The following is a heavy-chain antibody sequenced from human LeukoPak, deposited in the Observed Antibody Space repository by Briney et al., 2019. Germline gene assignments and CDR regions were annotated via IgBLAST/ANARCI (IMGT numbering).Heavy chain of an antibody. CDR3: AKEYLSVFDP. V-gene: IGHV3-30*18. Sequence: PGRSLRLSCTASGFTFSSSGTHWVRHAPGKGLEGVAIISHDGNNKYFADSVKGRFTISRDNSKNTLYLQMNSLRAEDTAVYYCAKEYLSVFDPWGQGTLVTVSS. CDR1: GFTFSSSG. J-gene: IGHJ5*02. D-gene: IGHD2/OR15-2a*01. CDR2: ISHDGNNK.